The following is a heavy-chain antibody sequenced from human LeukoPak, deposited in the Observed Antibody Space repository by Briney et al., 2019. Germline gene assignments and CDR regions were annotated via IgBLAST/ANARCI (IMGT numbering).Heavy chain of an antibody. CDR3: ARDPYDSSGYSLGDY. V-gene: IGHV3-21*01. CDR1: GFTFSSYS. Sequence: TGGSLRLSCAASGFTFSSYSMNWVRQAPGKGLEWVSSISSSSSYIYYADSVKGRFTISRDNAKNSLYLQMNSLRAEDTAVYYCARDPYDSSGYSLGDYWGQGTLVTVSS. J-gene: IGHJ4*02. CDR2: ISSSSSYI. D-gene: IGHD3-22*01.